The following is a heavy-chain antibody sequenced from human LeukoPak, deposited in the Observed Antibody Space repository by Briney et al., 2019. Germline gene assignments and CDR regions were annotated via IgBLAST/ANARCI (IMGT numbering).Heavy chain of an antibody. V-gene: IGHV3-30-3*01. J-gene: IGHJ5*01. CDR3: ARASWYVF. CDR1: GFTFSTYA. Sequence: GSLRLSCAASGFTFSTYAMHWVRQAPGKGLEWVAVISSDGSNKYYADSVKGRFTISRDNSKNTLYLQMNSLRAEDTAVFYCARASWYVFWGQGTLVTVSS. CDR2: ISSDGSNK.